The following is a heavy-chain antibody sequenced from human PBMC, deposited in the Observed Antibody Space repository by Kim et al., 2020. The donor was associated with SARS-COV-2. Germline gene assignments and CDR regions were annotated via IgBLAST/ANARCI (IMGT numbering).Heavy chain of an antibody. CDR1: GGSISSSSYY. J-gene: IGHJ3*02. V-gene: IGHV4-39*01. CDR2: IYYSGST. Sequence: SETLSLTCTVSGGSISSSSYYWGWIRQPPGKGLEWIGSIYYSGSTYYNPSLKSRVTISVDTSKNQFSLKLSSVTAADTAVYYCARQEGTYYDILTGYRPSLRAFDIWGQGTMVTVSS. CDR3: ARQEGTYYDILTGYRPSLRAFDI. D-gene: IGHD3-9*01.